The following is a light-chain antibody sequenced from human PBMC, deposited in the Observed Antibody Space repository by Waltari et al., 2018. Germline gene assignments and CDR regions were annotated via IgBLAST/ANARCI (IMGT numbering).Light chain of an antibody. V-gene: IGLV3-1*01. Sequence: SYELTQTPSVSVSPGQTASISCFGDALEDKYFSWYQQKLGQSPVLVIYRDTSRPSGIPERFSASNSGDRASLTISGTQVVDEADYYCLTWVSGTVVFGGGTKLTVL. CDR3: LTWVSGTVV. CDR2: RDT. CDR1: ALEDKY. J-gene: IGLJ2*01.